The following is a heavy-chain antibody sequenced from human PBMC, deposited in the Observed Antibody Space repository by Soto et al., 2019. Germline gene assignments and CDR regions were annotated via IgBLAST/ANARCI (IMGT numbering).Heavy chain of an antibody. J-gene: IGHJ4*02. CDR3: ARDSYMGY. V-gene: IGHV3-66*01. Sequence: EVHLVESGGGLVQPGGSLGLSCAASGFTVSSRYMSWVRQAPGKGLEWVSVIYNDGSAYYADSVKGRFTISRDNSKNTLNLQMNSLRVEDTAVYYCARDSYMGYWGQGTLVTVSS. CDR2: IYNDGSA. D-gene: IGHD3-16*01. CDR1: GFTVSSRY.